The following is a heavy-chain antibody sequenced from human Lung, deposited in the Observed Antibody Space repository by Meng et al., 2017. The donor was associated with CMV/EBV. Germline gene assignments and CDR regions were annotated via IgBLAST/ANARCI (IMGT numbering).Heavy chain of an antibody. J-gene: IGHJ1*01. CDR1: GDSITNHNW. Sequence: QVRLREAGPSRGKPSDTLSLTCAVSGDSITNHNWWAWVRQPPGKGLEWIGEIPHRGSSADNPSLKSRVSMSIDKSKNQFSLKLTSVTAADTAVYHCLRRSGGSVWGQGTLVTVSS. CDR2: IPHRGSS. V-gene: IGHV4-4*02. D-gene: IGHD3-10*01. CDR3: LRRSGGSV.